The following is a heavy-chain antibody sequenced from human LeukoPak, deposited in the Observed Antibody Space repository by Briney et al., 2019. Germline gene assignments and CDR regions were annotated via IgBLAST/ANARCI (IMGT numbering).Heavy chain of an antibody. Sequence: GASVPVSCKASVYTFTQYYIHWVRQAPGQGLEGMGIINPSGCTTSYAQKFQGRVTMTSDTSTVTVYMELSSLRSEDTAFYYSARDVSAVTYGMDVWGQGTTVTVSS. CDR2: INPSGCTT. CDR1: VYTFTQYY. CDR3: ARDVSAVTYGMDV. J-gene: IGHJ6*02. D-gene: IGHD4-17*01. V-gene: IGHV1-46*01.